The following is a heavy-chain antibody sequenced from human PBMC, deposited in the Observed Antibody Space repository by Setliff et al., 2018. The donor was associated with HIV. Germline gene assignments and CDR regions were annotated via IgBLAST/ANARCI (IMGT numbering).Heavy chain of an antibody. D-gene: IGHD3-16*01. Sequence: PGGSLRLSCAASGFTVSSNYMSWVRQAPGKGLEWVSVIYSGGSTYYADSVKGRFTISRDNSKNTLYLQMNSLRAEDTAVYYCARDGRFASGAKFDAFDIWGQGTMVTVSS. CDR1: GFTVSSNY. CDR3: ARDGRFASGAKFDAFDI. J-gene: IGHJ3*02. V-gene: IGHV3-66*02. CDR2: IYSGGST.